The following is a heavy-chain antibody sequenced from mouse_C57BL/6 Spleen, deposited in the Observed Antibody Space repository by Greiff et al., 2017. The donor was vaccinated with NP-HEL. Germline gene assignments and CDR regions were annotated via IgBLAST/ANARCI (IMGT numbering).Heavy chain of an antibody. Sequence: EVKLMESGGGLVKPGGSLKLSCAASGFTFSDYGMHWVRQAPEKGLEWVAYISSGSSTIYYADTVKGRFTISRDNANNTLFLQMTRLRSEDTAMYYCARPGCYYYGSSFDYWGQGTTLTVSS. J-gene: IGHJ2*01. D-gene: IGHD1-1*01. CDR1: GFTFSDYG. CDR2: ISSGSSTI. V-gene: IGHV5-17*01. CDR3: ARPGCYYYGSSFDY.